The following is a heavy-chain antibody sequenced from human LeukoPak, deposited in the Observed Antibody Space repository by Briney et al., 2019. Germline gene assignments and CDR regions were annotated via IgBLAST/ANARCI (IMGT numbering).Heavy chain of an antibody. J-gene: IGHJ6*02. Sequence: GGSLRLSCAASGFTFSSYAMSWVRQAPGKGLEWVSSISGSGGSTYHADSVKGRFTISRDNSKNTLYLQMNSLRAEDTAVYYCARGLPNYYGMDVWGQGTTATVSS. CDR3: ARGLPNYYGMDV. CDR1: GFTFSSYA. CDR2: ISGSGGST. V-gene: IGHV3-23*01.